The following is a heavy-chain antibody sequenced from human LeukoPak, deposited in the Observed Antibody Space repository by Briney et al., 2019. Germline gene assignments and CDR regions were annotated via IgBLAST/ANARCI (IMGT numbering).Heavy chain of an antibody. CDR3: ARRQYHLLYMDV. V-gene: IGHV4-59*11. CDR2: IYYRGST. D-gene: IGHD2-2*01. Sequence: PSETLSLTCTVSGGSISSHYWSWVRQPPGKGLEWIGYIYYRGSTNYNPSLQSRATIAVDTSKNQFSLKLTSVTAADTAVYYCARRQYHLLYMDVWGKGTTVTVSS. J-gene: IGHJ6*03. CDR1: GGSISSHY.